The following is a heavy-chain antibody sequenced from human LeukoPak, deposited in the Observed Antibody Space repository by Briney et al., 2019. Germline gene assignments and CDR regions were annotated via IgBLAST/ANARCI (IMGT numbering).Heavy chain of an antibody. Sequence: GASVTVSCKASGYTFANYGFSWLRQAPGQGLEWMGIINPSGGSTSYAQKFQGRVTMTRDMSTSTVYMELSSLRSEDTAVYYCARESRYIAVAADDAFDIWGQGTMVTVSS. CDR2: INPSGGST. V-gene: IGHV1-46*01. CDR3: ARESRYIAVAADDAFDI. D-gene: IGHD6-19*01. J-gene: IGHJ3*02. CDR1: GYTFANYG.